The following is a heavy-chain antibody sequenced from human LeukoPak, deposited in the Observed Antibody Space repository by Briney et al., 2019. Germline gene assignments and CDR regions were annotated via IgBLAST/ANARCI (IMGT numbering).Heavy chain of an antibody. CDR1: GYTFSSYD. CDR2: MNPNNGDT. Sequence: ASVKVSCKDSGYTFSSYDFNWVRPATGQGLEWMGWMNPNNGDTDYAQKFQGRVTMNSNSSISTDYMELSSLRSEDTAVYYCARAVRSAGGWFDPWGQGTLVTVSS. V-gene: IGHV1-8*01. D-gene: IGHD3-3*01. CDR3: ARAVRSAGGWFDP. J-gene: IGHJ5*02.